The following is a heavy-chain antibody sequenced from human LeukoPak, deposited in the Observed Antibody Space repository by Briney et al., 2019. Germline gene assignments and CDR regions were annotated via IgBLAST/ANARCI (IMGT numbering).Heavy chain of an antibody. Sequence: SETLSLTCTVSGGSISSYYWSWIRQPPGKGLEWIGYIYYSGSTNYNPSLKSRVTISVDTSKNQFSLKLSCVTAADTAVYYCASGGRQLVHCFDPWGQGTLVTVSS. D-gene: IGHD6-13*01. CDR2: IYYSGST. V-gene: IGHV4-59*01. CDR1: GGSISSYY. J-gene: IGHJ5*02. CDR3: ASGGRQLVHCFDP.